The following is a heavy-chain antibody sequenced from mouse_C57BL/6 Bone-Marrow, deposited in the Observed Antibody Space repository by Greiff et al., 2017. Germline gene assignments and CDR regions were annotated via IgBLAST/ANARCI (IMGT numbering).Heavy chain of an antibody. CDR2: IDPSDSET. D-gene: IGHD1-1*01. J-gene: IGHJ2*01. Sequence: QVQLLQPGAELVRPGSSVKLSCKASGYTFTSYWMHWVKQRPIQGLEWIGNIDPSDSETPYNQKFKDKATLTVDKSSSTAYMQLSSLTSEDSAVNYGARELRYSFYYFDVWGQGTTLTVSS. CDR1: GYTFTSYW. CDR3: ARELRYSFYYFDV. V-gene: IGHV1-52*01.